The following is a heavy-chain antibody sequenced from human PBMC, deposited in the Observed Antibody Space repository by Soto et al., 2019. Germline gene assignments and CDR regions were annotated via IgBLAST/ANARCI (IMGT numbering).Heavy chain of an antibody. CDR3: ARGLGRDAFDI. CDR1: GYSFTSYW. J-gene: IGHJ3*02. V-gene: IGHV5-51*01. CDR2: IYPCDSDT. Sequence: GESLKISCKGSGYSFTSYWIGWVRQMPGKGLEWMGIIYPCDSDTRYSTSFQGQVIITADKSISTAYLQWSSLKASDTAMYYCARGLGRDAFDIWGQGTMVTVSS. D-gene: IGHD7-27*01.